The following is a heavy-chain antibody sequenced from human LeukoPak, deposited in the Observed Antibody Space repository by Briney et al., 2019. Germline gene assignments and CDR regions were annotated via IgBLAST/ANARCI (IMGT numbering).Heavy chain of an antibody. D-gene: IGHD4-17*01. CDR2: ISSSRSTI. CDR3: ARGKDYGDYSFDY. Sequence: GGSLRLSCAASGFTLSDYEMNWVRQAPGKGLEWVSYISSSRSTIYYADSVKGRFTISRDNAKNSLYLQMNSLRAEDTAVYYCARGKDYGDYSFDYWGQGTLVTVSS. CDR1: GFTLSDYE. J-gene: IGHJ4*02. V-gene: IGHV3-48*03.